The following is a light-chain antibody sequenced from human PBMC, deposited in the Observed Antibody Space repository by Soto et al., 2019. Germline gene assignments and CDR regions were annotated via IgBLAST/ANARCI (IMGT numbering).Light chain of an antibody. CDR1: QSVSSN. V-gene: IGKV3-15*01. CDR2: GAS. Sequence: EIVMPQSPATLSVSPGERSTLSCRPSQSVSSNLAWYQQKPGQAPRLLIYGASTRATGIPARFSGSGSGTEFTLTISSLQSEDFAVYYCQQYNNWPVTFGGGTKVEIK. J-gene: IGKJ4*01. CDR3: QQYNNWPVT.